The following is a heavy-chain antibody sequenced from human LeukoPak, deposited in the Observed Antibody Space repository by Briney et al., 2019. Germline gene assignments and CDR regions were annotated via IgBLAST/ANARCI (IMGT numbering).Heavy chain of an antibody. D-gene: IGHD4-17*01. CDR1: GGSISSGDYY. V-gene: IGHV4-30-4*01. CDR3: AREAETTVSSHYYYYYGMDV. J-gene: IGHJ6*02. Sequence: SETLSLTCTVSGGSISSGDYYWSWIRQPPGKGLEWIGYIYYSGSTYYNPSLKSRVTISVDTSKNQFSLKLSSVTAADTAVYYCAREAETTVSSHYYYYYGMDVWGQGTTVTVSS. CDR2: IYYSGST.